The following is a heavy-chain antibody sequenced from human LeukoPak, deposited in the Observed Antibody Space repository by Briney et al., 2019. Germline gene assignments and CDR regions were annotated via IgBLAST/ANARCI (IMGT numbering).Heavy chain of an antibody. V-gene: IGHV3-30*01. CDR1: GFTFSNYA. CDR3: ARDSTYYYDSGSSGPHYFDN. D-gene: IGHD3-10*01. Sequence: GKSLRLSCAASGFTFSNYAMHWVRQAPGKGLEWVSLISSGETYEYYADSVKGRFTISRDNSKNTLYLQLNSLRAEDTAVYHCARDSTYYYDSGSSGPHYFDNWGQGTLVTVSS. J-gene: IGHJ4*02. CDR2: ISSGETYE.